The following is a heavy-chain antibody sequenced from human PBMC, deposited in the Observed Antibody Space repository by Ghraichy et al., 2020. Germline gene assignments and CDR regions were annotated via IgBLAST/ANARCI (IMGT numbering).Heavy chain of an antibody. CDR1: GFTFSSYA. CDR2: ISGSGGST. J-gene: IGHJ5*02. Sequence: GGSLRLSCAASGFTFSSYAMSWVRQAPGKGLEWVSAISGSGGSTYYADSVKGRFTISRDNSKNTLYLQMNSLRAEDTAVYYCAKWHRIFPQHSNHVVPAAQNWFDPWGQGTLVTVSS. V-gene: IGHV3-23*01. D-gene: IGHD2-2*01. CDR3: AKWHRIFPQHSNHVVPAAQNWFDP.